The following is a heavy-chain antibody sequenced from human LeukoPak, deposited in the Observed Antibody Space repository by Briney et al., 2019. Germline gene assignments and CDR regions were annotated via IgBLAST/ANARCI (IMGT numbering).Heavy chain of an antibody. CDR1: GYTFTGYY. J-gene: IGHJ3*02. CDR2: INPNSGGT. V-gene: IGHV1-2*02. CDR3: ARDRPPRAFDI. Sequence: ASVKVSCKASGYTFTGYYMHCVRQAPGQRLEWMGWINPNSGGTNYAQKFQGSVTMTRDTSISTAYMEFTRLRSDDTAVYYCARDRPPRAFDIWGQGTMVTVSS. D-gene: IGHD6-6*01.